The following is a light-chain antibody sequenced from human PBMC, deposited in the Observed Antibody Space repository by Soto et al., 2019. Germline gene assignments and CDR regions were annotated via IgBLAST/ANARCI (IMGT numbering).Light chain of an antibody. CDR3: SSYTSSSTV. Sequence: QSVLTQPRSVSGSPGQSVTISCTGTSSDVGGYNYVSWYQQHPGKAPKLMIYDVSKRPSGVPDRFSGSKSGNTASLTISGLQAEDEADYYCSSYTSSSTVFGGGTKLTVL. CDR2: DVS. J-gene: IGLJ3*02. CDR1: SSDVGGYNY. V-gene: IGLV2-11*01.